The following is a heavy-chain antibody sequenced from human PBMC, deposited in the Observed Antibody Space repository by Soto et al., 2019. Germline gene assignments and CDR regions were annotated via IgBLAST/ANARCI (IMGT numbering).Heavy chain of an antibody. D-gene: IGHD3-22*01. Sequence: SVKVSCKASGGTFSSYAISWVRQAPGQGLEWMGGIIPIFGTANYAQKFQGRVTITADESTSTAYMELSSLRSEDTAVYYCAREFRYYDSSGYYSWFDPWGQGTLVTVSS. CDR2: IIPIFGTA. CDR3: AREFRYYDSSGYYSWFDP. J-gene: IGHJ5*02. V-gene: IGHV1-69*13. CDR1: GGTFSSYA.